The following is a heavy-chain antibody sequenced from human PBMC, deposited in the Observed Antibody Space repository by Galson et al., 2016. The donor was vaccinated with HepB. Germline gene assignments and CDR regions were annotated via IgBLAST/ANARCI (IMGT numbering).Heavy chain of an antibody. CDR2: IFHTGRP. Sequence: ETLSLTCTVSGGSSSSFYWSWIRQPPGKRLEWIGHIFHTGRPTYTRSLKSRVTISVDASKNQVSLKLSSVTAADTALYYCAGQTSVLTGSAFDIWGQGTMVTVSS. V-gene: IGHV4-59*08. CDR1: GGSSSSFY. CDR3: AGQTSVLTGSAFDI. D-gene: IGHD4-23*01. J-gene: IGHJ3*02.